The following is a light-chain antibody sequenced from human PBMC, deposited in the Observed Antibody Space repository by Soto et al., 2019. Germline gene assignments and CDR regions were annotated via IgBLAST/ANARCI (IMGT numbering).Light chain of an antibody. Sequence: EIVLTQSPPTLSFSPGERPPLSCRASQSVSSYLAWYQQKPGQAPRLLIYDASNRATGIPARFSGSGSGTDFTLTISSLEPEDFAVYYCQQRSNWPPAWTFGQGTKVEIK. CDR3: QQRSNWPPAWT. J-gene: IGKJ1*01. CDR2: DAS. CDR1: QSVSSY. V-gene: IGKV3-11*01.